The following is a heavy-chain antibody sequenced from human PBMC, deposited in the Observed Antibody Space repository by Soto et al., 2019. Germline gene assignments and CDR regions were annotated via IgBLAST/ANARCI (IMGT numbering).Heavy chain of an antibody. CDR1: GYTFTSYG. CDR2: ISAYNGNT. J-gene: IGHJ4*02. Sequence: ASVKVSCTASGYTFTSYGSSWVRQAPGQGLEWMGWISAYNGNTNYAQKLQGRVTMTTDTSTSIAYMELRSLRSDDTAVYYCAAERVAGTYYFDYWGQGTLVTVSS. V-gene: IGHV1-18*01. CDR3: AAERVAGTYYFDY. D-gene: IGHD6-19*01.